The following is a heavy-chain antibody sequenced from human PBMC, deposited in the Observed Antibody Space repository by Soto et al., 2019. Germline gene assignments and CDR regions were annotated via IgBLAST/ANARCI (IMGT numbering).Heavy chain of an antibody. CDR3: VREGVGFDSSGYPSGYFDF. Sequence: SETLSLTCNVSGGPISGDYYWTWVRQPPGKGLEWIGYIFYSGSTYYNPSLKSRVTMSVDTSKNQFSLRLSSVTAADTAVDYCVREGVGFDSSGYPSGYFDFWGQGILVTVSS. CDR2: IFYSGST. CDR1: GGPISGDYY. V-gene: IGHV4-30-4*01. J-gene: IGHJ4*02. D-gene: IGHD3-22*01.